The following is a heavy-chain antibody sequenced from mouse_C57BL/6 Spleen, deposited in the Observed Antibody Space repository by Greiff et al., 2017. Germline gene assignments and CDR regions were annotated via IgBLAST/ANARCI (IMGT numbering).Heavy chain of an antibody. CDR2: ISSGGDYI. CDR1: GFTFSSYA. CDR3: TRAHYGSSPYYAMDY. Sequence: DVMLVESGEGLVKPGGSLKLSCAASGFTFSSYAMSWVRQTPEKRLEWVAYISSGGDYIYYADTVKGRFTISRDNARNTLYLQMSSLKSEDTAMYYCTRAHYGSSPYYAMDYWGQGTSVTVSS. V-gene: IGHV5-9-1*02. D-gene: IGHD1-1*01. J-gene: IGHJ4*01.